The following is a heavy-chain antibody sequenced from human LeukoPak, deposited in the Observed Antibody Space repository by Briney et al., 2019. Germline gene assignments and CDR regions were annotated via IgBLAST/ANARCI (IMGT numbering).Heavy chain of an antibody. Sequence: ASVKVSCKASGYTFTSYYMHWVRQTPGQGLEWMGIITPTGGSTSYAQKFQGRVTMTRDTSTSTVYMELSSLRSEDTAVYYCARADNTFDYWGQGTLVTVSS. D-gene: IGHD1-14*01. J-gene: IGHJ4*02. CDR1: GYTFTSYY. CDR2: ITPTGGST. CDR3: ARADNTFDY. V-gene: IGHV1-46*01.